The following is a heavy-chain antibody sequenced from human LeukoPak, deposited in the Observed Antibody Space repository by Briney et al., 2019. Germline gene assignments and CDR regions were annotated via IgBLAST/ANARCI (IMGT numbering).Heavy chain of an antibody. CDR1: GGSINSYY. CDR3: ARTTDGGCTYGYFYYC. D-gene: IGHD3-16*01. V-gene: IGHV4-59*12. Sequence: SETLSLTCTVSGGSINSYYWSWIRQPTGKGLEWIGYIHYSGSTNYNPSLKSRVTISVDTSKNQFSLKLSSVTAAAPAVYFCARTTDGGCTYGYFYYC. CDR2: IHYSGST. J-gene: IGHJ6*03.